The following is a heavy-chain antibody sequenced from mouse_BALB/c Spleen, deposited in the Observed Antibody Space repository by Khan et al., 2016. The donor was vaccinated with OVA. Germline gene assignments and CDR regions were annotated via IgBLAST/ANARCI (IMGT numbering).Heavy chain of an antibody. Sequence: EVELVESGGDLVKPGGSLNLSCAASGFTFSSYGLSWVRQTPDKRLEWVATISSDGSYTYYPESVKGRFTISRDNVKNTLYLQMSSLKSEDTAMYYCASHLTGSFAYWGQGTLVTVSA. J-gene: IGHJ3*01. CDR3: ASHLTGSFAY. CDR2: ISSDGSYT. D-gene: IGHD4-1*01. CDR1: GFTFSSYG. V-gene: IGHV5-6*01.